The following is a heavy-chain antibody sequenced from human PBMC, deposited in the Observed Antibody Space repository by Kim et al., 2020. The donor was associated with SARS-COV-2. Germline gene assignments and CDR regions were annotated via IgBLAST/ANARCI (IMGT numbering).Heavy chain of an antibody. D-gene: IGHD2-8*01. V-gene: IGHV5-51*01. CDR2: IFPDDSGS. Sequence: GESLKISCVASGYAFRDYWIGWVRQLPGKGLEWMGNIFPDDSGSKYNPAFRGQVTMSVDKTFNTAYLQWSSLAASDTAIHFCARGSNDFASFAIWGQGTM. J-gene: IGHJ3*02. CDR3: ARGSNDFASFAI. CDR1: GYAFRDYW.